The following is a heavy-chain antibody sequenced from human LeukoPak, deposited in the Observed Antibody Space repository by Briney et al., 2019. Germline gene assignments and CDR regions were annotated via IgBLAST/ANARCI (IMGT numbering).Heavy chain of an antibody. CDR3: ARSPRSTSFNYYGMDV. CDR1: GDSISSYY. D-gene: IGHD2-2*01. J-gene: IGHJ6*02. CDR2: IYYSGST. Sequence: SETLSLTCTVSGDSISSYYWSWLRQPPGKGLEWIGYIYYSGSTDYNPSLKSRVTISVDTSKNQFSLKLSSVTAADTAVYYCARSPRSTSFNYYGMDVWGQGTTVTVSS. V-gene: IGHV4-59*08.